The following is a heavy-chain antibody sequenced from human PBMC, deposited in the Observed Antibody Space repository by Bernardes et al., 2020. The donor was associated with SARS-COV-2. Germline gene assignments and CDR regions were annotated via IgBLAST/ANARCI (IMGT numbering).Heavy chain of an antibody. Sequence: GGSLRLSCAAAGFTFTNFGVGWVRQAPGKGLEWLTLTSADGVNTYYADSVKGRFTSSRDNSKNTLSLQMSSLGAEDTAVYFCAKMAPEYSRTWYGFFYFDYWGQGSLVTVSS. CDR1: GFTFTNFG. CDR3: AKMAPEYSRTWYGFFYFDY. V-gene: IGHV3-23*01. D-gene: IGHD6-13*01. J-gene: IGHJ4*02. CDR2: TSADGVNT.